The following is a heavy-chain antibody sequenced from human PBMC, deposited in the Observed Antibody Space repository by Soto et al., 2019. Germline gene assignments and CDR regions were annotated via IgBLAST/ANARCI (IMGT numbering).Heavy chain of an antibody. D-gene: IGHD3-10*01. CDR1: GFTFTSYG. CDR2: ISYDGSDN. CDR3: AKVMGVRGVTSGADY. J-gene: IGHJ4*02. V-gene: IGHV3-30*18. Sequence: QVQLVESGGGVVQPGRSLRLSCAASGFTFTSYGMHWVRQAPGKGLEWVALISYDGSDNYYAGSVKGRFTISGDNCKNTLYLQMNSLRAEDTAVYYCAKVMGVRGVTSGADYWGQGTLVTVSS.